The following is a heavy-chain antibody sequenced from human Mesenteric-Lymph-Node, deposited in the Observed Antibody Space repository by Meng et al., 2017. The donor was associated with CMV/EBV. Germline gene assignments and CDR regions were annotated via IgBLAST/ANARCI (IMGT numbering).Heavy chain of an antibody. Sequence: GESLKISCAASGFIFSTHGMHWVRQAPGKGLEWVAFIRYDESNEYYADSVKGRFTISRDNSKNTLYLQMNSLRTEDTAVYHCAKDELSGWSASVPTDYWGQGTLVTVSS. CDR1: GFIFSTHG. J-gene: IGHJ4*02. D-gene: IGHD3-3*01. CDR3: AKDELSGWSASVPTDY. V-gene: IGHV3-30*02. CDR2: IRYDESNE.